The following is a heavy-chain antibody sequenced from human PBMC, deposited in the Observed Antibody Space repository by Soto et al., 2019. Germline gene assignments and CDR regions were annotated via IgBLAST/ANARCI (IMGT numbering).Heavy chain of an antibody. CDR1: GGSISPYY. CDR3: ARPRSSGYAGEFDY. J-gene: IGHJ4*02. Sequence: QVQLQESGPGLVKPSETLSLTCTVSGGSISPYYWSWIRQPPGKGLEWIGFIYYSGSTSYNPSLTSRVTISVDTSQNPFSLMLTSVTAADTAVYYCARPRSSGYAGEFDYWGQGTLVTVSS. V-gene: IGHV4-59*01. CDR2: IYYSGST. D-gene: IGHD3-22*01.